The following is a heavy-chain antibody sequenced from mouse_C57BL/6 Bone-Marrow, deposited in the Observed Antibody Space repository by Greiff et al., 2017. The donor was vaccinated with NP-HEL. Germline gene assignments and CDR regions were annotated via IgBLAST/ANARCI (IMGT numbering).Heavy chain of an antibody. CDR3: AAMVTGY. CDR2: IYPGDGDT. Sequence: VQLQQSGPELVKPGASVKISCKASGYAFSSSWMNWVKQRPGKGLEWIGRIYPGDGDTNYNGKFKGKATLTADKSSRTAYVQLSSLTSQDSAVYFCAAMVTGYWGQGASLTVSS. J-gene: IGHJ2*02. V-gene: IGHV1-82*01. CDR1: GYAFSSSW. D-gene: IGHD2-2*01.